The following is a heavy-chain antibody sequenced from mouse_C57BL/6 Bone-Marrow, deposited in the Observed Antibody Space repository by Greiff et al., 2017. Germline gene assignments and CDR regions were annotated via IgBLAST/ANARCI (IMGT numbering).Heavy chain of an antibody. D-gene: IGHD2-5*01. V-gene: IGHV1-69*01. Sequence: VQLQQPGAELVMPGASVKLSCKASGYTFTSYWMHWVKQRPGKGLEWIGEIDPSDSYTNYNQKFKGKSTLTVDKSSSTAYMQLSSLTSDDSAVYYCAISGPTIVTTFHYFDYWGQGNTLTASS. CDR2: IDPSDSYT. CDR3: AISGPTIVTTFHYFDY. CDR1: GYTFTSYW. J-gene: IGHJ2*01.